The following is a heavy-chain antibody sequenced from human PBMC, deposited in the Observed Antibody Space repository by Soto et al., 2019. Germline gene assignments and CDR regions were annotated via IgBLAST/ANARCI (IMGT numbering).Heavy chain of an antibody. CDR3: ARWGTTGGFDL. J-gene: IGHJ4*02. CDR1: GFRFKSFV. D-gene: IGHD3-16*01. CDR2: TSYDGNNK. Sequence: QLQLVESGGGVVQPGTFLRLSCAASGFRFKSFVMHWVRQAPGKGLEWVAFTSYDGNNKDYGDSVKGRFTVSRDNSQNTLHLQMDFLRPEDTALYYCARWGTTGGFDLWGQGTLVSVSS. V-gene: IGHV3-30*19.